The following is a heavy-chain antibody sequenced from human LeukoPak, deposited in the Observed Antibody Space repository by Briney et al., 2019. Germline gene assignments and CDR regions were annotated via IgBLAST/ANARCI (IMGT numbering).Heavy chain of an antibody. D-gene: IGHD2-2*01. CDR2: INHSGST. CDR1: GGSFSGYY. J-gene: IGHJ5*02. CDR3: ARQRVPVPDVGWFDP. Sequence: PSETLSLTCAVYGGSFSGYYWSWIRQPPGKGLEWIGEINHSGSTNYNPSLKSRVTISVDTSKNQFSLKLSSVTAADTAVYYCARQRVPVPDVGWFDPWGQGTLVTVSS. V-gene: IGHV4-34*01.